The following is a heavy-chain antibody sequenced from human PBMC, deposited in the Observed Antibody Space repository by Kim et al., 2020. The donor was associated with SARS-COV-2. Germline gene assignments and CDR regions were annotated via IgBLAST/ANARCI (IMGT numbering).Heavy chain of an antibody. CDR3: ASRVAAFCGSPSCFAYFVY. D-gene: IGHD2-21*01. CDR1: GLNVRNTF. Sequence: GGSLRLSCAASGLNVRNTFMTWIRQAPGKGLEWVAVVSRGDRTYYRDSVGGRFSISRDSSRNTLSLQMNSLRVEDTAIYFCASRVAAFCGSPSCFAYFVYWGQGVLVTVSS. CDR2: VSRGDRT. J-gene: IGHJ4*02. V-gene: IGHV3-53*01.